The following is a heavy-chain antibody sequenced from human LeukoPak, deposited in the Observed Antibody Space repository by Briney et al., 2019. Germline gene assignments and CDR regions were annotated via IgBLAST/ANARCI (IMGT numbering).Heavy chain of an antibody. Sequence: GGSLRLSCAASGFTFSDYYMSWIRQAPGKGLEWVSYISSSGSTIYYADSVKGRFTISRDNAKNSLYLQMNSLRAEDTAVYYCARDPSGVLWFGELLRGGVFDYWGQGTLVTVSS. CDR3: ARDPSGVLWFGELLRGGVFDY. V-gene: IGHV3-11*01. D-gene: IGHD3-10*01. CDR2: ISSSGSTI. J-gene: IGHJ4*02. CDR1: GFTFSDYY.